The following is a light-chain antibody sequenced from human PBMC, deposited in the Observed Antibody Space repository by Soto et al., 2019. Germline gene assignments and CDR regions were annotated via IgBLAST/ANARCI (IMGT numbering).Light chain of an antibody. V-gene: IGKV1-9*01. CDR3: QHLNSFPIP. Sequence: IQLTQSPSSLSASVGDRVTISCRASQGIANFLAWYQQKPGKAPKLLIYAASTLQSGVPSRFSGSGSGTDFTLTISILQPEDFATYYCQHLNSFPIPFGPGTKVDIK. CDR1: QGIANF. J-gene: IGKJ3*01. CDR2: AAS.